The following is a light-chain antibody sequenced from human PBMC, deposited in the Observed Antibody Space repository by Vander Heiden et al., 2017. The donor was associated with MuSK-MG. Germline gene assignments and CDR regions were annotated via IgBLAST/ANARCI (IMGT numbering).Light chain of an antibody. CDR1: QSISIT. V-gene: IGKV3-15*01. J-gene: IGKJ2*01. Sequence: EILMTQSPGALSVFPGETATLSCRASQSISITLAWYQQKPGQAPRLLIHAASIRATDVPGRFSGSGSGTEFTLTISSLQSEDFAFYFCQQYYDSPRTFGQGTKLEIK. CDR3: QQYYDSPRT. CDR2: AAS.